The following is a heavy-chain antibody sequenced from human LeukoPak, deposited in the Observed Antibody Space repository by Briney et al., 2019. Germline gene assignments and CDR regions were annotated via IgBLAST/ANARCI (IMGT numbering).Heavy chain of an antibody. Sequence: SETLSLTCTVSGGSISSGRYYWSWIRQPPGKGLEWIGYIYYSGTTYHNPSLKSRLTISVDTSKNQFPLKLSSVTAADTAVYYCARRGTYDIDAFDIWGQGTMVTVSS. D-gene: IGHD3-9*01. V-gene: IGHV4-30-4*01. CDR3: ARRGTYDIDAFDI. J-gene: IGHJ3*02. CDR1: GGSISSGRYY. CDR2: IYYSGTT.